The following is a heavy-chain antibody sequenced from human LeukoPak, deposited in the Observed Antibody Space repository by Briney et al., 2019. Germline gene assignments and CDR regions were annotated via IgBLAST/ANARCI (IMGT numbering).Heavy chain of an antibody. CDR3: ARDPQQLVHWFDP. CDR2: IIPILGIA. V-gene: IGHV1-69*04. Sequence: SVKVSCKASGGTFSSYAISWVRQAPGQGLEWMGRIIPILGIANYAEKFQGRVTITADKSTSTAYMELSSLRSEDTAVYYCARDPQQLVHWFDPWGQGTLVTVSS. CDR1: GGTFSSYA. J-gene: IGHJ5*02. D-gene: IGHD6-13*01.